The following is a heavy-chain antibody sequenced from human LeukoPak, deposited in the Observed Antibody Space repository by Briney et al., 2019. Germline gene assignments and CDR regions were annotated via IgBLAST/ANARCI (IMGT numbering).Heavy chain of an antibody. J-gene: IGHJ4*02. CDR2: VNSDGSST. Sequence: GGSLRLSCAVSGFTFSSYWMHWVRQAPGKGLVWVSRVNSDGSSTTYADSVKGRFTISRDNAKNTLYLQMNSLRAEDTAVYYCGRIKGYGYEYGGQGTLVTV. CDR1: GFTFSSYW. CDR3: GRIKGYGYEY. V-gene: IGHV3-74*01. D-gene: IGHD5-18*01.